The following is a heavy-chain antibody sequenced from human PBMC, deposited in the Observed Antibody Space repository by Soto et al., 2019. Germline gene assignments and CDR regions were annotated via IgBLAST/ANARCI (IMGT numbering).Heavy chain of an antibody. CDR2: IYNSWRT. CDR1: GGSINSGGYY. D-gene: IGHD3-10*01. Sequence: QVQLQESGPGLVKPSQTLSLTCTVSGGSINSGGYYWSWIRQHPGKVLERIGYIYNSWRTYYNPYLESLITISVDSSKNQFSLKLSSETAADTAVYCCARVITMVPGVIHPPYFNYGGQGTLVTV. V-gene: IGHV4-31*01. J-gene: IGHJ4*02. CDR3: ARVITMVPGVIHPPYFNY.